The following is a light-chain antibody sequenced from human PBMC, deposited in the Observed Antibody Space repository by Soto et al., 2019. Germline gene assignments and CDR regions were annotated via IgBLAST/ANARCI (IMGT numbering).Light chain of an antibody. CDR2: EVS. CDR3: SSYTSSSTYV. J-gene: IGLJ1*01. Sequence: QSVLTQPASVSGSPGQSITISCTGTSSDIGDYNYVSWYQQYPGKAPKLMIYEVSHRPSGVSNRFSGSKSGNTASLTISGLQAEDEADYYCSSYTSSSTYVFGTGTKLTVL. CDR1: SSDIGDYNY. V-gene: IGLV2-14*01.